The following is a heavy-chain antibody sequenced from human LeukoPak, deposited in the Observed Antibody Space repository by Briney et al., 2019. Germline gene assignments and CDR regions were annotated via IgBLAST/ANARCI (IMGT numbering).Heavy chain of an antibody. D-gene: IGHD1-26*01. CDR1: GFSLTTTGVG. CDR3: AHKPGESGTHFRWFGP. Sequence: SGPTLVNPTQTLTLTCTFSGFSLTTTGVGVGWIRQPPGKALEWLALIHWDDDKHYSPSLKSRLTITKDTSKNQVVLTMTNMDPVDTATYYCAHKPGESGTHFRWFGPWGQGTLVTVSS. J-gene: IGHJ5*02. CDR2: IHWDDDK. V-gene: IGHV2-5*02.